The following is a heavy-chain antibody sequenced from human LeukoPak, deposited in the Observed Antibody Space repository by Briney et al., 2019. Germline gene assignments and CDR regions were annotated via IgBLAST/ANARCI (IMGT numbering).Heavy chain of an antibody. CDR3: ARGGPGGYCSGGSCYDWFDP. CDR2: IIPIFGTA. V-gene: IGHV1-69*05. CDR1: GGTFSSYA. D-gene: IGHD2-15*01. J-gene: IGHJ5*02. Sequence: GSSVKVSCKASGGTFSSYAIIWVRQAPGQGLEWMGRIIPIFGTANYAQKFQGSVTITTDESTSTAYMELSSLRSEDTAVYYCARGGPGGYCSGGSCYDWFDPWGQGTLVTVSS.